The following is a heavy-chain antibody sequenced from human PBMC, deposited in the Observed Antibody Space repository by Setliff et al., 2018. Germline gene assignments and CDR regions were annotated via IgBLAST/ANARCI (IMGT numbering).Heavy chain of an antibody. D-gene: IGHD3-3*01. Sequence: SETLSLTCTVYGVSFSDYYWGWVRQSPGKGLDWIGEINHSGTTNYDPSLEGRISISVDTSKRQFSPKLTSVTAADMAVYYCRFWSGYYKNDYWAQGTLVTVSS. CDR1: GVSFSDYY. V-gene: IGHV4-34*01. CDR2: INHSGTT. J-gene: IGHJ4*02. CDR3: RFWSGYYKNDY.